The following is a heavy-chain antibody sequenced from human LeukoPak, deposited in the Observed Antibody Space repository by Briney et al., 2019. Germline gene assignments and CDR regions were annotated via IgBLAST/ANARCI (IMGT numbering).Heavy chain of an antibody. V-gene: IGHV4-61*01. CDR2: RHYSGST. CDR1: GGSVSSGNYH. D-gene: IGHD3-22*01. J-gene: IGHJ4*02. Sequence: SETLSLTCTVSGGSVSSGNYHWSWIRQPPGKGLEWIGYRHYSGSTNYNPSLKSRVTISVDTSKNQFSLKLSSVTAADTAVYYCARDPSGYFNYWGQGTLATVSS. CDR3: ARDPSGYFNY.